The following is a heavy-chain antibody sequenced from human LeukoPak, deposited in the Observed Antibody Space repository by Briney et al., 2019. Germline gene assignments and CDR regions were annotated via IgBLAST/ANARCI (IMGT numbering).Heavy chain of an antibody. J-gene: IGHJ3*02. CDR1: GYTFTSYD. Sequence: ASVKVSCKASGYTFTSYDINWVRQATGQGLEWMGWKNPNSGNTGYAQKFQGRVTMTRNTSISTAYMELSSLRSEDTAVYYCAREGIAAAGSHFDIWGQGTMVTVSS. CDR2: KNPNSGNT. CDR3: AREGIAAAGSHFDI. V-gene: IGHV1-8*01. D-gene: IGHD6-13*01.